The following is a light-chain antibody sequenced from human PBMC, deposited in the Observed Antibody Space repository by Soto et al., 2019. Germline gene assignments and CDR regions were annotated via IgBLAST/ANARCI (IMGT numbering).Light chain of an antibody. CDR3: QQYDNLPLT. CDR2: AAS. Sequence: IQMTQSPSSLSASVGDRVTITCRASQSISSYLNWYQQKPGKAPKLLIYAASSLQSGVPSRFSGSGSGTDFTLTISSLQPEDFATYYCQQYDNLPLTFGGGTKVDIK. J-gene: IGKJ4*01. V-gene: IGKV1-39*01. CDR1: QSISSY.